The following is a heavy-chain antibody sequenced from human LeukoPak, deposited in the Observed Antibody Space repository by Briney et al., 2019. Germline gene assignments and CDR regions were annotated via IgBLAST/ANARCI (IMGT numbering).Heavy chain of an antibody. D-gene: IGHD4-17*01. J-gene: IGHJ5*02. V-gene: IGHV4-39*01. CDR3: ARHCPDDYGDYVPWFDP. Sequence: SETLSLTCTVSGGSISSGSYYWGWIRQPPGKGLEWIGSIYYSGSTYYNPSLKSRVTISVDTSKNQFSLKLSSVTAADTAVYYCARHCPDDYGDYVPWFDPWGQGTLVTVSS. CDR1: GGSISSGSYY. CDR2: IYYSGST.